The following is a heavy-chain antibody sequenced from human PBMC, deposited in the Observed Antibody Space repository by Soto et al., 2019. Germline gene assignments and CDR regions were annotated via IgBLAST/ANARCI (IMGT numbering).Heavy chain of an antibody. CDR3: ARSSYYYYYMGV. CDR2: ISAYNGNT. D-gene: IGHD2-2*01. J-gene: IGHJ6*03. CDR1: GYTFTSYG. V-gene: IGHV1-18*01. Sequence: GASVKVSCKASGYTFTSYGISWVRQAPGQGLEWMGWISAYNGNTNYAQKLQGRVTITTDTSTSTAYMELSSLRSEDTAVYYCARSSYYYYYMGVWGKGTTVTVSS.